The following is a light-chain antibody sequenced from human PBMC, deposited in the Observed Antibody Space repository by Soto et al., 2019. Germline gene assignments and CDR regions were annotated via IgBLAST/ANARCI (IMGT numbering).Light chain of an antibody. Sequence: DIQMTQSPSSLSASVGDRVTIACRASQSISRYLNWYQQKPGKAPKLLIHDASSLQSGVPSRFSGSGSETDVNFTIISLQPEDFATYSCQQSYTTPWTFGQGTKVEIK. CDR3: QQSYTTPWT. V-gene: IGKV1-39*01. CDR2: DAS. J-gene: IGKJ1*01. CDR1: QSISRY.